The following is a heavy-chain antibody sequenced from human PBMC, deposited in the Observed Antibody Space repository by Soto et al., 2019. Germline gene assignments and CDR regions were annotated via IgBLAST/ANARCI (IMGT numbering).Heavy chain of an antibody. CDR2: ISDSGRST. Sequence: EVQLLESGGGLVQPGGSLRLSCAASGFTFSNFAMSWVRQAPGKGLEWVSAISDSGRSTYYADSVKGRFTISRDNSKNTLYLQMNSLTAEDTAVYYCPKGRRWERPLDYWGQGTLVTVSS. V-gene: IGHV3-23*01. J-gene: IGHJ4*02. D-gene: IGHD1-1*01. CDR1: GFTFSNFA. CDR3: PKGRRWERPLDY.